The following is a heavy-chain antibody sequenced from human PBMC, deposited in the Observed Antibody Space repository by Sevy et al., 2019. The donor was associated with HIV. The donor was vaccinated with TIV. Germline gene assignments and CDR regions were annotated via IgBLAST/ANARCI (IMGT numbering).Heavy chain of an antibody. J-gene: IGHJ4*02. V-gene: IGHV3-23*01. Sequence: GGSLRLSCAASGFTFSIYTMSWVRQAPGKGLEWVSTFCFGGSKIYYADSVKRRFTISSDNSRNTVYLQMNSLRADDTAVYYCAREGCTQPHDYWGQGTLVTVSS. CDR2: FCFGGSKI. CDR3: AREGCTQPHDY. CDR1: GFTFSIYT. D-gene: IGHD2-8*01.